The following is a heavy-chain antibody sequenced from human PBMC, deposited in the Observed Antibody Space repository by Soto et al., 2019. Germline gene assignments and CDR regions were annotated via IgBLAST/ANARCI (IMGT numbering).Heavy chain of an antibody. V-gene: IGHV3-30*18. CDR2: ISYDGSNK. D-gene: IGHD3-22*01. J-gene: IGHJ4*02. CDR1: GFTFSSYG. Sequence: QVQLVESGGGVVQPGRSLRLSCAASGFTFSSYGMHWVRQAPGKGLEWVAVISYDGSNKYYADSVKGRFTISRDNSKNTLYLQMNSLRAEDTAVYYCANSYYYDSSGYTLDYWGQGTLVTVSS. CDR3: ANSYYYDSSGYTLDY.